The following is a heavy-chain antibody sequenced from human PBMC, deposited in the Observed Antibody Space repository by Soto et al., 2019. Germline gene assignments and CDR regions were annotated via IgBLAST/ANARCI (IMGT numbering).Heavy chain of an antibody. D-gene: IGHD4-17*01. CDR1: GFTFSSYG. CDR3: ARAYGDYAGVDY. Sequence: QVQLVESGGGVVQPGRSLRLSCAASGFTFSSYGMHWVRQAPGKGLEWVAVIWYDGSNKYYAESVKGRFTISRDNSKNKLHLQINSLRAEDTAVYYCARAYGDYAGVDYWGQGTLVTVSS. V-gene: IGHV3-33*01. J-gene: IGHJ4*02. CDR2: IWYDGSNK.